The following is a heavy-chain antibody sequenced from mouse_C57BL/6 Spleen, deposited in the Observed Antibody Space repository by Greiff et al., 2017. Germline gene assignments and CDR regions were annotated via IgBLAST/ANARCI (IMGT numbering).Heavy chain of an antibody. CDR1: GYSITRDY. Sequence: EVKLMESGPGLAKPSQTLSLTCSVTGYSITRDYWNWIRKFPGKKLEYMGYISYSGSTYYNPSLKSRISITRDTSKNQYYLRLNSVTTEDTATYYCARYKPKGLYAMDYWGQGTSVTVSS. CDR2: ISYSGST. CDR3: ARYKPKGLYAMDY. J-gene: IGHJ4*01. D-gene: IGHD3-1*01. V-gene: IGHV3-8*01.